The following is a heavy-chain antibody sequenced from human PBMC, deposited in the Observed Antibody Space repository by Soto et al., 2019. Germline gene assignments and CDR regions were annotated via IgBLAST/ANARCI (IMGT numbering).Heavy chain of an antibody. CDR3: AKETGNFDY. Sequence: GGSLRLSCAASGFTFSNAWMTWVRQAPGKGLEWVSAISGSGGSTYYADSVKGRFTISRDNSKNTLYLQMNSLRAEDTAVYYCAKETGNFDYWGQGTLVTVSS. CDR2: ISGSGGST. J-gene: IGHJ4*02. CDR1: GFTFSNAW. D-gene: IGHD6-13*01. V-gene: IGHV3-23*01.